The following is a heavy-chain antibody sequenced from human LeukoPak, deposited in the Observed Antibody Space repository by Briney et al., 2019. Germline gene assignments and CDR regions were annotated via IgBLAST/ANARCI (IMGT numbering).Heavy chain of an antibody. V-gene: IGHV3-33*01. D-gene: IGHD5-18*01. J-gene: IGHJ4*02. Sequence: GGSLRLSCAASGFTFSNSGIHWVRQAPGKGLEWVALIWYDGSNEYYADSVKGRFTISRDNSKNTLYLQMTSLRAEDTAIYSCARGVGYSFGTGDYWGQGTLVTVSS. CDR1: GFTFSNSG. CDR3: ARGVGYSFGTGDY. CDR2: IWYDGSNE.